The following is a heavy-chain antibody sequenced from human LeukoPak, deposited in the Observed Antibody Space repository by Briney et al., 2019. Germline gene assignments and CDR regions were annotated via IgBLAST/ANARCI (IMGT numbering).Heavy chain of an antibody. V-gene: IGHV3-74*01. Sequence: GGSLRLSCVASGFTFSRYWMHWVRQAPGKGLVWVSRINSDGRSTNYADSVKGRFSISRDNSKNTLYLQMNSLGVEDTAVYYCAKGTFDWSFPLYFDSWGQGILVTVSS. CDR3: AKGTFDWSFPLYFDS. D-gene: IGHD3-9*01. CDR2: INSDGRST. CDR1: GFTFSRYW. J-gene: IGHJ4*02.